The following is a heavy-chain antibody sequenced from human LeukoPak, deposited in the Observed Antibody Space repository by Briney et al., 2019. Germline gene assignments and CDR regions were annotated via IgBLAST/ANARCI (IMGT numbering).Heavy chain of an antibody. J-gene: IGHJ3*02. CDR3: ARAKRNGFDI. Sequence: GGSLRLSCAASGFTFSNYSMNWVRQAPGKGLEWVSYISRSSSIIYYADSVRGRFTISRDIAKNSLYLQMNSLRAEDTAVYYCARAKRNGFDIWGQGTMVTVSS. V-gene: IGHV3-48*01. CDR1: GFTFSNYS. CDR2: ISRSSSII.